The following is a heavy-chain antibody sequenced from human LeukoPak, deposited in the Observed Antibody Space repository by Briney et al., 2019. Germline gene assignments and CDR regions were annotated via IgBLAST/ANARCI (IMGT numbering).Heavy chain of an antibody. CDR2: IYYSGST. Sequence: SETLSLTCTVSGGSISSSSYYWGWIRQPPGKGLEWIGSIYYSGSTYYNPSLKSRVTISVDTSKNQFSLKLSSVTAADTAVYYCASFQSSGYYYVSAKFDYWGQGTLVTVSS. CDR1: GGSISSSSYY. CDR3: ASFQSSGYYYVSAKFDY. V-gene: IGHV4-39*07. D-gene: IGHD3-22*01. J-gene: IGHJ4*02.